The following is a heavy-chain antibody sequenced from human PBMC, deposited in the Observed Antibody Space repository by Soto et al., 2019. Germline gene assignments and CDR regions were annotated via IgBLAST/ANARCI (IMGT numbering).Heavy chain of an antibody. V-gene: IGHV1-69*02. CDR1: GGTFSSYT. D-gene: IGHD2-15*01. J-gene: IGHJ4*02. CDR3: ARAPGYCSGGSCPPND. CDR2: IIPILGIA. Sequence: GASVKVSCKASGGTFSSYTISWVRQAPGQGLEWMGRIIPILGIANYAQKFQGRVTITADKSTSTAYMELSSLRSEDTAVYYCARAPGYCSGGSCPPNDWGQGTLVTVSS.